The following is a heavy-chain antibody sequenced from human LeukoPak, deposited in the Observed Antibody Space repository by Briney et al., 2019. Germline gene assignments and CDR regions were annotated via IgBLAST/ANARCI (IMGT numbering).Heavy chain of an antibody. Sequence: SETLSLTCTVSGGSISSSDYLWAWVRQPPGKGLEWIGDFYYNGVTSYDPSLKSRVTISVDTSKNQFSLNLTSVTAADTAVYHCVRRNYVSGRIDPWGQGTLVTVSP. CDR1: GGSISSSDYL. CDR3: VRRNYVSGRIDP. V-gene: IGHV4-39*01. J-gene: IGHJ5*02. D-gene: IGHD3-16*01. CDR2: FYYNGVT.